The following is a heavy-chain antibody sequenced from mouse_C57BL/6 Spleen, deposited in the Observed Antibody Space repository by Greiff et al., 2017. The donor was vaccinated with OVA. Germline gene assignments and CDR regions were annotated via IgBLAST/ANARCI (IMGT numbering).Heavy chain of an antibody. CDR3: ARGPNDY. CDR2: IYPGSGNT. J-gene: IGHJ2*01. Sequence: QVQLKESGAELVRPGASVKLSCKASGYTFTDYYINWVKQRPGQGLEWIARIYPGSGNTYYNEKFKGKATLTAEKSSSTAYMQLSSLTAEDSAVYFCARGPNDYWGQGTTLTVSS. V-gene: IGHV1-76*01. CDR1: GYTFTDYY.